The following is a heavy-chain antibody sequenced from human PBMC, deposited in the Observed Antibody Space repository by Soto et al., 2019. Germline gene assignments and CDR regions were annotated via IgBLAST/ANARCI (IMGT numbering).Heavy chain of an antibody. CDR3: GREGGYGSGTQPFK. Sequence: QVQLVQSGAEVKKPGSSVKVSCKASGGTFSSYTISWVRQAPGQGLEWMGRIIPILGIANYALKFHGSVTXXXXXXXXXXXXXXXXXXXXXXXVYXCGREGGYGSGTQPFKWGQGTLVTVSS. J-gene: IGHJ4*02. CDR2: IIPILGIA. CDR1: GGTFSSYT. D-gene: IGHD3-10*01. V-gene: IGHV1-69*02.